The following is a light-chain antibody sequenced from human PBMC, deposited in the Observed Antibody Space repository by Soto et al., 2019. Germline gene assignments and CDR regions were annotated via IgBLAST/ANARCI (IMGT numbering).Light chain of an antibody. CDR3: SSYRGSTTGV. CDR2: DVT. CDR1: SSDVGDNNY. Sequence: QSALTQPASVSGSPGQSITISCTGTSSDVGDNNYVSWYQQHPGKAPKLIIYDVTNRPSGVSNRFSGSKSGNTASLTISGLQAEDEADYYCSSYRGSTTGVFGGGTKLTVL. J-gene: IGLJ3*02. V-gene: IGLV2-14*01.